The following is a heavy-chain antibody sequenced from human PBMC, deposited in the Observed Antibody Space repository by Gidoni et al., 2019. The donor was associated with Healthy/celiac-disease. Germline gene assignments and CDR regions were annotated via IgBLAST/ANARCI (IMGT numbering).Heavy chain of an antibody. V-gene: IGHV4-39*01. CDR1: GGSISSSSYY. J-gene: IGHJ4*02. CDR2: IYYSGST. Sequence: QLQLQESGPGLVKPSETLSLTCTVSGGSISSSSYYWGWIRQPPGKGLEWSGSIYYSGSTYYNPSLKSRVTISVDTSKNQFSLKLSSVTAADTAVYYCATPYGSGSYYNSGFDYWGQGTLVTVSS. CDR3: ATPYGSGSYYNSGFDY. D-gene: IGHD3-10*01.